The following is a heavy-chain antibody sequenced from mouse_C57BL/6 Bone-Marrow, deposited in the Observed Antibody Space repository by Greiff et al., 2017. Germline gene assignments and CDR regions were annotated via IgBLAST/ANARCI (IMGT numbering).Heavy chain of an antibody. V-gene: IGHV1-81*01. Sequence: QVQLQQSGAELARPGASVKLSCKASGYTFTSYGISWVKQRTGQGLEWIGESYPRSGNTYYNEKFKGKGTLTADKSSSTAYMELRSLTSEDSAVYFCARLRQGAWFAYWGQGTLVTVSA. J-gene: IGHJ3*01. CDR3: ARLRQGAWFAY. CDR1: GYTFTSYG. D-gene: IGHD2-12*01. CDR2: SYPRSGNT.